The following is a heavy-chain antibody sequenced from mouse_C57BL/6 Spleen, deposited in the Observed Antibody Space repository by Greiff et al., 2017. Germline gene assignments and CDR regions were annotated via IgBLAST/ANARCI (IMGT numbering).Heavy chain of an antibody. CDR3: VRGGNYPYWYFDV. Sequence: EVQGVESGGGLVQPKGSLKLSCAASGFSFNTYAMNWVRQAPGKGLEWVARIRSKSNNYATYYADSVKDRFTISRDDSESMLYLQMNNLKTEDTAMYYCVRGGNYPYWYFDVWGTGTTVTVSS. D-gene: IGHD2-1*01. CDR2: IRSKSNNYAT. V-gene: IGHV10-1*01. CDR1: GFSFNTYA. J-gene: IGHJ1*03.